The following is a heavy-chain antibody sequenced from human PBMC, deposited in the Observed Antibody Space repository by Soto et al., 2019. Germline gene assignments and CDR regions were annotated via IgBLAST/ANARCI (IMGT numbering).Heavy chain of an antibody. CDR2: MNPNSGNT. J-gene: IGHJ4*02. CDR1: GYTFTSYD. Sequence: ASVKVSCKASGYTFTSYDINWVRQATGQGLEWMGWMNPNSGNTNYAQRLQGRVTMTTDTSTSTAYMELRSLRADDTAVYYCARGFYYDSSGYYDGPFEYWGQGTLVTVSS. V-gene: IGHV1-8*01. D-gene: IGHD3-22*01. CDR3: ARGFYYDSSGYYDGPFEY.